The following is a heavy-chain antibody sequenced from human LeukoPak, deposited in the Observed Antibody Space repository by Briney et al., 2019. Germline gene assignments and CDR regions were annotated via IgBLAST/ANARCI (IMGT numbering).Heavy chain of an antibody. CDR1: GFTLSNGGHY. Sequence: TLSLTCTVSGFTLSNGGHYWSWLRQHPGTVLESIGYIYCRGTTYYNPALKSRVNISVDTSKNQFSLKLSSVTAADTAVYYCARSVGYCSSTSCYTSSNWFDPWGQGTLVTVSS. D-gene: IGHD2-2*02. CDR2: IYCRGTT. CDR3: ARSVGYCSSTSCYTSSNWFDP. J-gene: IGHJ5*02. V-gene: IGHV4-31*03.